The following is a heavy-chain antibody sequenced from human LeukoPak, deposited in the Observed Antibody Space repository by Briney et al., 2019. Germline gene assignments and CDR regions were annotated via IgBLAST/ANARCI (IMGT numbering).Heavy chain of an antibody. D-gene: IGHD3-10*01. J-gene: IGHJ6*02. CDR3: ARFGESYGMDV. V-gene: IGHV3-64*02. Sequence: GGSLRLSCAAPGFTFSSYAMHWVRQAPGKGLEYVSAISRNGGSTCYADSVKGRFTISRDNSKNTLYLQMGSLRAEDMAVYYCARFGESYGMDVWGQGTTVTVSS. CDR2: ISRNGGST. CDR1: GFTFSSYA.